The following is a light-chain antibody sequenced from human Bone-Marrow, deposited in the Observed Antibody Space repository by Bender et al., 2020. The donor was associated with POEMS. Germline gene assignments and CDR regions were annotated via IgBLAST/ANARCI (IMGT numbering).Light chain of an antibody. J-gene: IGLJ3*02. CDR3: AVWDDSLNGWV. Sequence: QSVLTQPPSVSGAPGQRVTISCSGGSSNIGAHAVNWYQPLPGTAPKLLIYSSHRRPSEVPDRFSGSRSGTSASLAISGLQSEDEADYYCAVWDDSLNGWVFGGGTKLTVL. V-gene: IGLV1-44*01. CDR1: SSNIGAHA. CDR2: SSH.